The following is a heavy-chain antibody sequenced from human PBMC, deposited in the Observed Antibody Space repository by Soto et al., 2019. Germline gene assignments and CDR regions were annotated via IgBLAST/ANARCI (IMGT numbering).Heavy chain of an antibody. CDR1: GGSISSDDYY. CDR3: ARATGTLRSRNCDY. V-gene: IGHV4-30-4*01. Sequence: SETLSLTCTVSGGSISSDDYYWSWIRQPPGKGLEWIGSIYHTGSTYYSKSLRSRLTMTVDTSKSQFSLRQSSVTAADTAVYYCARATGTLRSRNCDYWGQGSLVTVSS. J-gene: IGHJ4*02. D-gene: IGHD1-1*01. CDR2: IYHTGST.